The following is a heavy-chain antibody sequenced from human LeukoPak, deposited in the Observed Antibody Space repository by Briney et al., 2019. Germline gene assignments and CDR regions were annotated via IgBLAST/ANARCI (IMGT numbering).Heavy chain of an antibody. CDR2: INQDGSGK. CDR3: ARPRYGSGSYYNENAFNI. D-gene: IGHD3-10*01. Sequence: GGSLRLSCAASGFTLSSYWMSWVRQAPGKGLEWVANINQDGSGKYYVDSVKGRFTISRDNAKNSLYLQMNSMKAEDTAVYYCARPRYGSGSYYNENAFNIWSQGTMVTVSS. V-gene: IGHV3-7*01. J-gene: IGHJ3*02. CDR1: GFTLSSYW.